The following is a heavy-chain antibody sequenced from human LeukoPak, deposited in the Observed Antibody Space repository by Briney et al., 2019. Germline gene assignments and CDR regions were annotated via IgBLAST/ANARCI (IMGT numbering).Heavy chain of an antibody. CDR2: ISGSGGST. V-gene: IGHV3-23*01. Sequence: SGGSLRLSCAASGFTLSSYAMSWVRQAPGKGLEWVSAISGSGGSTYYADSVKGRFTISRDNSKNTLYLQMNSLRAEDTAVYYCAKAMVTPVSVFDYWGQGTLVTVSS. D-gene: IGHD4-23*01. J-gene: IGHJ4*02. CDR3: AKAMVTPVSVFDY. CDR1: GFTLSSYA.